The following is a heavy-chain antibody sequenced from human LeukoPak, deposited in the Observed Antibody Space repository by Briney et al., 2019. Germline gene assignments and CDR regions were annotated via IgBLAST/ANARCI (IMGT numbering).Heavy chain of an antibody. CDR2: IKVDGGEK. CDR1: GFTFSNYW. Sequence: GGSLRLSCAASGFTFSNYWMSWVRQAPGKRLEWVANIKVDGGEKYYVDSVKGRFTISRDNAKNSLFLQMNSLRADDTAVYYCATAGLGSESAFDIWGQGTMVTVSS. D-gene: IGHD7-27*01. CDR3: ATAGLGSESAFDI. V-gene: IGHV3-7*03. J-gene: IGHJ3*02.